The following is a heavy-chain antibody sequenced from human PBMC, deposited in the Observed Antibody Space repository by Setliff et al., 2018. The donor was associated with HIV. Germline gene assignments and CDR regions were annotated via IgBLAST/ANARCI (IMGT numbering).Heavy chain of an antibody. V-gene: IGHV4-30-4*08. Sequence: TLSLTCTVSGGSISSGDYYWSWIRQPPGKGLEWIGYIYYSGSTYYNPSLRSRVTISLDTSKNQFSLKVNSVTAADTAVYYCARSVYGSGTYPLDIWGLGILVTVSS. CDR1: GGSISSGDYY. CDR3: ARSVYGSGTYPLDI. J-gene: IGHJ4*02. CDR2: IYYSGST. D-gene: IGHD3-10*01.